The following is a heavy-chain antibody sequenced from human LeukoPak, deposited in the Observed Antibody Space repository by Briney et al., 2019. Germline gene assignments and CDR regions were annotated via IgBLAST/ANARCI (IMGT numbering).Heavy chain of an antibody. CDR2: IYYSGSA. CDR1: GGSISSADFY. CDR3: SRGSDYFDY. J-gene: IGHJ4*02. Sequence: PSQTLSLTCAVSGGSISSADFYSSWIRQHPGKGLEWIGFIYYSGSAYYNPSLKSRVSISVDTSKNQFSLTLNSVTAADTAVYLCSRGSDYFDYWGQGTLVTVSS. V-gene: IGHV4-31*11.